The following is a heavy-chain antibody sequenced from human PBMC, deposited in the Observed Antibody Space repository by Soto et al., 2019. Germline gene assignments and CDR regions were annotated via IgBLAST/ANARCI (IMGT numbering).Heavy chain of an antibody. V-gene: IGHV3-23*01. CDR3: AKAISTSRTLLDY. CDR2: TSANGGST. D-gene: IGHD3-9*01. Sequence: EVQLLESGGGLVQPGGSLRLSCAASGFTFSSHAMSWVRQAPGKGLEWVSGTSANGGSTYYTDPVKGRFTISRANAKNTLYLQMNSLRAEDTAVYYCAKAISTSRTLLDYWGQGTLVTVSS. J-gene: IGHJ4*02. CDR1: GFTFSSHA.